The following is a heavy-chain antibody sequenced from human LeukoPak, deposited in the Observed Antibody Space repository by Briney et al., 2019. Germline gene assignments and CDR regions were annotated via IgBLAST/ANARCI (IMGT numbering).Heavy chain of an antibody. Sequence: KASETLSLTCTVSDGSISSSSYYWGWIRQPPGKGLEWIGTMYYSGNTYYNPSLKSRVTISVDTSKNQFSLKLSPVTAADTAMYYCARRYYASGHYPYYFDYWGQGTLVTVSS. CDR1: DGSISSSSYY. J-gene: IGHJ4*02. V-gene: IGHV4-39*01. CDR2: MYYSGNT. CDR3: ARRYYASGHYPYYFDY. D-gene: IGHD3-10*01.